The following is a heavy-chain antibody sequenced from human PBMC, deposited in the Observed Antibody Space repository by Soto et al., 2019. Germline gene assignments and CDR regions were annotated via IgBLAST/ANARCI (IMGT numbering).Heavy chain of an antibody. D-gene: IGHD6-19*01. CDR2: INAGNGNT. J-gene: IGHJ4*02. CDR1: GYTFTSYA. CDR3: ARAGAVAGPEDYFDY. Sequence: GASVKVSCKASGYTFTSYAMHWVRQAPGQRLEWMGWINAGNGNTKYSQKFQGRVTITRDTSASTAYMELSSLRSEDTAVYYCARAGAVAGPEDYFDYWGQGTLVTVSS. V-gene: IGHV1-3*01.